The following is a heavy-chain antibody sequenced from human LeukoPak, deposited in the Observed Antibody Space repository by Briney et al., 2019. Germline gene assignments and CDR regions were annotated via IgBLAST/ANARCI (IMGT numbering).Heavy chain of an antibody. Sequence: ASVKVSCKASGYSFSTHWMHWVRQAPGQGLEWMGIINPSGGSTSYAQKFQGRVTMTRDMSTSTVYMELSSLRSEDTAVYYCARAGYDFWSGYSTNFDYWGQGTLVTVSS. J-gene: IGHJ4*02. CDR1: GYSFSTHW. CDR2: INPSGGST. CDR3: ARAGYDFWSGYSTNFDY. V-gene: IGHV1-46*01. D-gene: IGHD3-3*01.